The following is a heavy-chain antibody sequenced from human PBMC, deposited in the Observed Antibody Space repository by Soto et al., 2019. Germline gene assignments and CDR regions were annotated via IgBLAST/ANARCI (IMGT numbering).Heavy chain of an antibody. Sequence: PSETLSLTCTVSGGSISSYYWSWIRQPPGKGLEWIGYIYYSGSTNYSPSLKSRVTISVDTSKNQFSLQLSSVTAADTAVYYCARVPGFGSGSYQVDYWGQGTLVTVSS. J-gene: IGHJ4*02. CDR1: GGSISSYY. D-gene: IGHD3-10*01. CDR3: ARVPGFGSGSYQVDY. CDR2: IYYSGST. V-gene: IGHV4-59*01.